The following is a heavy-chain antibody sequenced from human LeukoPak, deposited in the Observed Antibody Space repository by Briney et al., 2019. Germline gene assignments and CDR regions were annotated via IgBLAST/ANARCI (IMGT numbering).Heavy chain of an antibody. CDR1: GFTASSNY. CDR2: IYSGGST. V-gene: IGHV3-66*02. D-gene: IGHD3-10*01. J-gene: IGHJ6*03. CDR3: AREKRLLWFGELVYYYYYYMDV. Sequence: PGGSLRLSCAASGFTASSNYMSWVRQDPGKGLEWVTVIYSGGSTYYADSVNGRFTISRDNSKNTLYLQMNSLRDEDTAVYYCAREKRLLWFGELVYYYYYYMDVWGKGTTVTVSS.